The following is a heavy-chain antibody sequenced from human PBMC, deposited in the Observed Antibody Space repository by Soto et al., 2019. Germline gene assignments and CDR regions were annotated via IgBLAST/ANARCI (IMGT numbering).Heavy chain of an antibody. CDR1: GYTFTSYA. CDR2: INGGNGNT. Sequence: QVQLVQSGAEVKKPGASVKVSCKASGYTFTSYAMHWVRQAPGQRLEWMGWINGGNGNTKYSQKFQGRVTITRNTSASTAYMELSSLRSEDPAVYYCARVSKYQLLRSSFYYYGMDVWGQGTTVTVSS. V-gene: IGHV1-3*01. D-gene: IGHD2-2*01. CDR3: ARVSKYQLLRSSFYYYGMDV. J-gene: IGHJ6*02.